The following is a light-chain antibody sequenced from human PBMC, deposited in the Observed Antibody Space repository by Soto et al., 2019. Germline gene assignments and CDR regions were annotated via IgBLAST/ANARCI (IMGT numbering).Light chain of an antibody. CDR2: GAS. Sequence: IVLTQSPATRSLSPGERATLSCRASQPVTSKYLAWYQQKPGQAPRLLIYGASNGASGIPDRFTGSVSGTDCSIIISRLEPEDFAVYYGQQYGSSPLTFGGGTKVDNK. V-gene: IGKV3-20*01. CDR3: QQYGSSPLT. CDR1: QPVTSKY. J-gene: IGKJ4*01.